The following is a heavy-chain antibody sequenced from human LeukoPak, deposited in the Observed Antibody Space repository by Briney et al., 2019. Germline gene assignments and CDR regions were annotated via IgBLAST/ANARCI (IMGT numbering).Heavy chain of an antibody. CDR1: GLTFSTFG. CDR3: ANHRSAFEF. CDR2: ISGSASGH. V-gene: IGHV3-23*01. Sequence: GGSLRLSCAASGLTFSTFGMSWIRQSPGKGLEWVSAISGSASGHIPKYADSVKGRFTISRDNYKNTLYLQMNSLRVGDTAVYYCANHRSAFEFWGQGTLVTVSS. D-gene: IGHD3-10*01. J-gene: IGHJ4*02.